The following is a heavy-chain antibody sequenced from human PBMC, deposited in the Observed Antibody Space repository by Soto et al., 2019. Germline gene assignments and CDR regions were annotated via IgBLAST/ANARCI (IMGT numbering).Heavy chain of an antibody. CDR3: ARERFGARGDPFFDY. J-gene: IGHJ4*02. Sequence: ASVKVSCKASGYSFSMHGISWVRQAPGQGLEWMGWISGYNGNTKYAQKFQGGVTMTTDPATNTVYLELRSLRSDDTAIYYCARERFGARGDPFFDYWGQGTLVTVSS. CDR2: ISGYNGNT. CDR1: GYSFSMHG. D-gene: IGHD3-10*01. V-gene: IGHV1-18*01.